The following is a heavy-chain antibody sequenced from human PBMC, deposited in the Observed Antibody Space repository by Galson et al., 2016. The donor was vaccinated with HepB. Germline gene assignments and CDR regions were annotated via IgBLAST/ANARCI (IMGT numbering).Heavy chain of an antibody. CDR2: ISFDGSNT. V-gene: IGHV3-30-3*01. D-gene: IGHD6-19*01. Sequence: SLRLSCAASGFPFNIFAMNWDRQAPGKGLQWVAVISFDGSNTEYTDSVKGRFTISRDNSKNTLFLQMNSLRDEDTAVYFCARDLGRQWLVKGIDYCGQGTLVTVSS. CDR3: ARDLGRQWLVKGIDY. J-gene: IGHJ4*02. CDR1: GFPFNIFA.